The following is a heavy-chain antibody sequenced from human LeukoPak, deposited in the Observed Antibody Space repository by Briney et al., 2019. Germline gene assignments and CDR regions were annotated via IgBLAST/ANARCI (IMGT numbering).Heavy chain of an antibody. CDR3: ARDGCSGGSCTDAFDI. CDR1: GFTFSSYS. Sequence: KPGGSLRLSCAASGFTFSSYSMYWVRQAPGKGLEWVSSISSSSSYIYYADSVKGRFTISRDNAKNSLYLQMNSLRAEDTAVYYCARDGCSGGSCTDAFDIWGQGTMVTVSS. D-gene: IGHD2-15*01. J-gene: IGHJ3*02. V-gene: IGHV3-21*01. CDR2: ISSSSSYI.